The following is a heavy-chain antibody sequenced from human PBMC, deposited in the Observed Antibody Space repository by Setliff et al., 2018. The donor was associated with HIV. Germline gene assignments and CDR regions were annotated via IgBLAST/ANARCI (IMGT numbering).Heavy chain of an antibody. CDR3: VRSGYYWNTSPSF. CDR2: SCYSRIT. CDR1: GDSVTSETYC. V-gene: IGHV4-39*01. Sequence: TLSLTCTISGDSVTSETYCWGWIRQPPEKGLEWIGSSCYSRITYYNSSLKSRAASSVDTPRNQRSLKLSSVTAADTAVYYCVRSGYYWNTSPSFWGHGTLVTV. D-gene: IGHD1-1*01. J-gene: IGHJ4*01.